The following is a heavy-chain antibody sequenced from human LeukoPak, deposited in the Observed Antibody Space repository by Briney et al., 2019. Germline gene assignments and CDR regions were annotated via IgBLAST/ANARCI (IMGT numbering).Heavy chain of an antibody. CDR2: ISYDGSNK. V-gene: IGHV3-30-3*01. CDR3: ARDYSYGPRLNYFDY. D-gene: IGHD5-18*01. Sequence: GGSLRLSCAASGFTFSSYAMSWVRQAPGKGLEWVVIISYDGSNKYYADSVKGRFTISRDNSKNTLYLQMSGLRAEDTAVYYCARDYSYGPRLNYFDYWGQGTLVTVSS. CDR1: GFTFSSYA. J-gene: IGHJ4*02.